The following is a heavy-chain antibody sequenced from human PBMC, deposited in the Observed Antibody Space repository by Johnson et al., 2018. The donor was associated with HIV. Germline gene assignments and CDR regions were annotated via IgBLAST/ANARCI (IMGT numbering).Heavy chain of an antibody. J-gene: IGHJ3*02. D-gene: IGHD3-3*01. CDR3: AKLTIFGVVPPNEGDAFDI. Sequence: QVQLVESGGGVVQPGGSLRLSCAASGFTFSNYGMHWARQAPGKRLEWVAFIRFDGSNKYYVDSVKGRFTISRDSSKNTLYLQMNSLRPEDTAVYYCAKLTIFGVVPPNEGDAFDIWGQGTMVTVSS. CDR2: IRFDGSNK. V-gene: IGHV3-30*02. CDR1: GFTFSNYG.